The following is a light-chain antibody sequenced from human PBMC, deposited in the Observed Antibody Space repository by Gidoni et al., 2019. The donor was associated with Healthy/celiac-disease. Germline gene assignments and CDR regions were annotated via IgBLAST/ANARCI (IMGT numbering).Light chain of an antibody. CDR1: QSVSSY. J-gene: IGKJ3*01. CDR2: DAS. CDR3: QQRSNWPPRVT. V-gene: IGKV3-11*01. Sequence: EIVLTQSPATLSLSPGERATLSCRASQSVSSYLAWYQQKPGQAPRLLLYDASNRATGIPARFSGSGSVTVFTLPISSLEPEDFAVYYCQQRSNWPPRVTFGPGTNVDIK.